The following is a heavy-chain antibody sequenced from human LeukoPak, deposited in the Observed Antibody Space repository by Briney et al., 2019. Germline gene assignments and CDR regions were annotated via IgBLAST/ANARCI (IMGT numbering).Heavy chain of an antibody. Sequence: PGGSLRLSCAASGFTFSNAWMSRVRQAPGKGLEWVPSISDSGGNTYYADSGKGRFTISRDNSKNTLYLQMNSLRAEDTAVYYCAKDGVWQSYYFDYWGQGTLVTVSS. V-gene: IGHV3-23*01. CDR2: ISDSGGNT. CDR1: GFTFSNAW. D-gene: IGHD6-19*01. J-gene: IGHJ4*02. CDR3: AKDGVWQSYYFDY.